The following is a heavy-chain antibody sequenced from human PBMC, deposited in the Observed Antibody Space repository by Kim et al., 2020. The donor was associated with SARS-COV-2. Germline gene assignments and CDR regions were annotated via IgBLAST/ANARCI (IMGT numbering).Heavy chain of an antibody. CDR1: GFIFSKYW. CDR3: SRGIDSNNIFSPGYY. J-gene: IGHJ4*02. D-gene: IGHD3-9*01. Sequence: GESLKISCKGSGFIFSKYWIGWVRQMPGKGLEWMGVIFPGDSDVRYSPSFQGQVTISADKSIDTAYLQWTSLKASDTAMYYCSRGIDSNNIFSPGYYWGQGTLVTVSS. CDR2: IFPGDSDV. V-gene: IGHV5-51*01.